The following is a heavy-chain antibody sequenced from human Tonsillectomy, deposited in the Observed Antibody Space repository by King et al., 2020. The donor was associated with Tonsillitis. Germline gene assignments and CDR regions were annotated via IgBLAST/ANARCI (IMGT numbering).Heavy chain of an antibody. CDR1: GGSISSGGYY. V-gene: IGHV4-31*03. Sequence: QLQESGPGLVKPSQTLSLTCTVSGGSISSGGYYWSWIRQHPGKGLEWIGYIYYSGSTYYNPSLKSRVTISVDTSKNQFSLKPSSVTAADTAVYYCARGNSSGYYRVDYWGQGTLVTVSS. J-gene: IGHJ4*02. CDR2: IYYSGST. D-gene: IGHD3-22*01. CDR3: ARGNSSGYYRVDY.